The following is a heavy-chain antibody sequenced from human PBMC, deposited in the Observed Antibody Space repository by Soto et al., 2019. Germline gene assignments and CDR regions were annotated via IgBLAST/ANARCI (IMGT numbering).Heavy chain of an antibody. Sequence: PGGSLRLSCAASGFTFSSYAMHWVRQAPGKGLEWVAVISYDGSNKYYADSVKGRFTISRDNSKNTLYLQMNSLRAEDTAVYYCARDRGSYYVSWEYYGMDVWGQGTTVTVSS. CDR2: ISYDGSNK. D-gene: IGHD1-26*01. V-gene: IGHV3-30-3*01. CDR1: GFTFSSYA. CDR3: ARDRGSYYVSWEYYGMDV. J-gene: IGHJ6*02.